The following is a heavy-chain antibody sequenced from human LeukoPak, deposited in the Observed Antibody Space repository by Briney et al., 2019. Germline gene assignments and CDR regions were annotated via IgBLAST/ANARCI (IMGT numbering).Heavy chain of an antibody. D-gene: IGHD4-17*01. J-gene: IGHJ4*02. CDR1: GFTFSSND. Sequence: GGSLRLSCAASGFTFSSNDMSWVRQAPGKGLECISVIYSGGSTDYADSVKGRLTISRDNSKNTLYLQMNSLRAEDTAVYYCARVVDHDYGDYYLDYWGQGTLVTVSS. CDR2: IYSGGST. CDR3: ARVVDHDYGDYYLDY. V-gene: IGHV3-53*01.